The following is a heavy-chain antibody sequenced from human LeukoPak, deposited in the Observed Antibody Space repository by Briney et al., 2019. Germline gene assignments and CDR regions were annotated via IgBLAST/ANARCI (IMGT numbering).Heavy chain of an antibody. D-gene: IGHD3-10*01. Sequence: GGSLRLSCEASGFTFDNYAMSWVRQAPGKGLEWVSAISNSGVSTHYADSVKGRFTISRDNSKNTLYLQMNSLRAEDTAVYYCTRGASYYDYWGQGTLVTVSS. J-gene: IGHJ4*02. CDR2: ISNSGVST. CDR1: GFTFDNYA. CDR3: TRGASYYDY. V-gene: IGHV3-23*01.